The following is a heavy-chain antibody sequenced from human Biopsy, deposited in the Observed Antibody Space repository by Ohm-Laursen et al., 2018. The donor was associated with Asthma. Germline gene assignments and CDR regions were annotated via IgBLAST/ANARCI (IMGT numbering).Heavy chain of an antibody. Sequence: GASVKVSCKLSGYSLTDLSMHWVRQASGQGLGWMGGHDHEEGGTVNARRFQGRVTMTEDTSTDTAYMELSSLSSDDTAVYYCASDFPKDYVRYNFQFWGQGTLVTVSS. V-gene: IGHV1-24*01. J-gene: IGHJ4*02. D-gene: IGHD4-17*01. CDR1: GYSLTDLS. CDR2: HDHEEGGT. CDR3: ASDFPKDYVRYNFQF.